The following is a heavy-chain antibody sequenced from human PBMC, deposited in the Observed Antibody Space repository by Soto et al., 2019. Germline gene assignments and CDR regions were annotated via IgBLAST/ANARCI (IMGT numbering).Heavy chain of an antibody. J-gene: IGHJ4*02. D-gene: IGHD5-18*01. CDR1: GFTFSSYA. CDR2: ISYDGSNK. CDR3: ARGKLWADY. Sequence: QVQLVESGGGVVQPGRSLRLSCAASGFTFSSYAMHWVRQAPGKGLEWVAVISYDGSNKYYADSVKGRFTISRDNSKNTLYLQMNSLRAEDTAVYYCARGKLWADYWGQGTLVTVSS. V-gene: IGHV3-30-3*01.